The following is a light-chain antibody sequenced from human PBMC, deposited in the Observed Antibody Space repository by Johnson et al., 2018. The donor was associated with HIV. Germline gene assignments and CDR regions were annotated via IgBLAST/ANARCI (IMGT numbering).Light chain of an antibody. V-gene: IGLV1-51*01. Sequence: QSVLTQPPSVSAAPGQKVTISCSGSSSNIGSHYVSWYQQVPGTAPRLVIYDTIKRHSGIPYRFSRSKSGTSATLGITGLQTGDEADYYCGTWDSSLNAYVFGAATKVAVL. CDR2: DTI. CDR1: SSNIGSHY. J-gene: IGLJ1*01. CDR3: GTWDSSLNAYV.